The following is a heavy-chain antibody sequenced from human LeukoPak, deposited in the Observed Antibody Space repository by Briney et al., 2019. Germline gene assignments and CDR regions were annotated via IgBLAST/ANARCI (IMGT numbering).Heavy chain of an antibody. D-gene: IGHD1-26*01. Sequence: SETLSLTCTASGGSISSYYWSWIRQPPGKGLEWIGYIYYSGSTNYIPSLNSLVTISVDTSKNQFILKLSSVTAADTAVYYCARVPTVDYYYYMDVCGKGTTVTVSS. CDR3: ARVPTVDYYYYMDV. V-gene: IGHV4-59*01. J-gene: IGHJ6*03. CDR1: GGSISSYY. CDR2: IYYSGST.